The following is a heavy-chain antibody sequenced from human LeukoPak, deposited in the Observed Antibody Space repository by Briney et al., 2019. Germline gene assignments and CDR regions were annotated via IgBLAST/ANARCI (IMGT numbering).Heavy chain of an antibody. V-gene: IGHV4-34*01. CDR3: ASPLMADDAFDI. CDR1: GGSFSGYY. J-gene: IGHJ3*02. CDR2: INHSGST. Sequence: PSETLSLTCAVYGGSFSGYYWSWIRQPPGKGLEWIGEINHSGSTNYNPSLKSRVTISVDTSKNQSSLKLSSVTAADTAVYYCASPLMADDAFDIWGQGTMVTVSS. D-gene: IGHD5-24*01.